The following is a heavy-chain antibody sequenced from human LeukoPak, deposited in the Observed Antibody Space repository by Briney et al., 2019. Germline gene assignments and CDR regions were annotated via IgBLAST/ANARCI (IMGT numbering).Heavy chain of an antibody. V-gene: IGHV3-23*01. CDR2: ISGSGGST. Sequence: GGSLRLSCAGSGFTFSDYSMSWVRQAPGKGLEWVSAISGSGGSTYYADSVKGRFTISRDNSKNTLYLQMNSLRAEDTAVYYCAKVSTREYYYGSGSYYNFDYWGQGTLVTVSS. J-gene: IGHJ4*02. D-gene: IGHD3-10*01. CDR1: GFTFSDYS. CDR3: AKVSTREYYYGSGSYYNFDY.